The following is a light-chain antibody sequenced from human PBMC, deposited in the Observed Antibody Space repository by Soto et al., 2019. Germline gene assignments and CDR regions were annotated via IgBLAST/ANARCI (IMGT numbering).Light chain of an antibody. CDR1: QSVSSSY. J-gene: IGKJ1*01. CDR3: QLYGSSPPWA. V-gene: IGKV3-20*01. CDR2: GAS. Sequence: EIVLTQSPGTLSLSPGERATLSCRASQSVSSSYLAWYQQKPGQAPRLLIYGASSRATGIPDRFSGSGSGTDFTLTISRPEPEDFAVYYCQLYGSSPPWAFGQGTKVEIK.